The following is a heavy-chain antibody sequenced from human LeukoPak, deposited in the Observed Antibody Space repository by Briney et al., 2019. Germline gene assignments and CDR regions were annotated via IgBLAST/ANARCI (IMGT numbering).Heavy chain of an antibody. CDR1: GFTFSSYS. Sequence: GGSLRLSCAASGFTFSSYSMNWVRQAPGKGLEWVSSISSSSSYIYYADSVKGRFTISRDNAKNSLYLQMNSLRAEDTAAYYCARVYYDSSGYYQLDYWGQGNLVTVSS. V-gene: IGHV3-21*01. D-gene: IGHD3-22*01. J-gene: IGHJ4*02. CDR2: ISSSSSYI. CDR3: ARVYYDSSGYYQLDY.